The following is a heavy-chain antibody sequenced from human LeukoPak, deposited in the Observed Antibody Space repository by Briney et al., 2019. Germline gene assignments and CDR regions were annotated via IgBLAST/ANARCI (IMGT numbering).Heavy chain of an antibody. V-gene: IGHV3-64*01. CDR2: IDSNGEST. Sequence: GGSLRLSCAASGFTFDDYAMHWVRQAPGKGLEYVSAIDSNGESTYYANSVKGRFTVSRDNSKNTLYLQMGSLRAEDMAVYYCARVLAGYPDAFDIWGQGTMVAVSS. CDR1: GFTFDDYA. CDR3: ARVLAGYPDAFDI. D-gene: IGHD3-16*02. J-gene: IGHJ3*02.